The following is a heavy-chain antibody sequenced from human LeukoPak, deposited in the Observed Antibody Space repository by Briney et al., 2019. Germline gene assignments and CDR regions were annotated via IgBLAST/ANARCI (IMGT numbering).Heavy chain of an antibody. CDR2: IHSGGTT. CDR3: ARKTQYDAFDI. V-gene: IGHV4-4*07. Sequence: SETLSLTCTVSGGSIGDDYFTWIRQPAGKGLEWIGRIHSGGTTNYNPSLMSRVTLSIDTSKKQISLRLTSMTAADTALYYCARKTQYDAFDIWGQGTMVTVSS. J-gene: IGHJ3*02. CDR1: GGSIGDDY.